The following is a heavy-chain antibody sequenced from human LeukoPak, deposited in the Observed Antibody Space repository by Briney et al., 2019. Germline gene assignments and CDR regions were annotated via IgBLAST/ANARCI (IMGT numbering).Heavy chain of an antibody. CDR2: ISGSGGST. D-gene: IGHD6-19*01. Sequence: GGSLRLSCAASGFTFSSYAMSWVRQAPGKGLEWVSAISGSGGSTYYADSVKCRFTISRDNSKNTLYLQMNSLRAEDTAVYYCARIFRIAVAGTGFDYWGQGTLVTVSS. CDR3: ARIFRIAVAGTGFDY. V-gene: IGHV3-23*01. CDR1: GFTFSSYA. J-gene: IGHJ4*02.